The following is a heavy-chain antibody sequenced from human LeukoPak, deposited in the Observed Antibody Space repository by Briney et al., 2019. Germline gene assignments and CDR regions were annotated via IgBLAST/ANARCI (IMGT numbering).Heavy chain of an antibody. J-gene: IGHJ3*02. D-gene: IGHD6-13*01. Sequence: GGSLRLSCTASGFTFGDHAMSWVRQAPGKGLEWVSLISGDGGRTYYADSVKGRFTISRDNSKNSLYLQMNSLRTEDTALYYCANEAASLGAFDIWGQGTMVTVSS. CDR3: ANEAASLGAFDI. V-gene: IGHV3-43*02. CDR2: ISGDGGRT. CDR1: GFTFGDHA.